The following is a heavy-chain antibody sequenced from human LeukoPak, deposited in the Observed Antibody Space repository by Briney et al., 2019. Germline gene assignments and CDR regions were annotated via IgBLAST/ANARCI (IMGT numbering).Heavy chain of an antibody. CDR3: ARAQESYLSAYSSSWYGRVTNWFDP. Sequence: PGGSLRLSCAASGFTFSSYAMHWVRQAPGKGLEWVAVISYDGSNKYYADSVKGRFTISRDNSKNTLYLQMNSLRAEDTAVYYCARAQESYLSAYSSSWYGRVTNWFDPWGQGTLVTVSS. CDR2: ISYDGSNK. J-gene: IGHJ5*02. V-gene: IGHV3-30-3*01. D-gene: IGHD6-13*01. CDR1: GFTFSSYA.